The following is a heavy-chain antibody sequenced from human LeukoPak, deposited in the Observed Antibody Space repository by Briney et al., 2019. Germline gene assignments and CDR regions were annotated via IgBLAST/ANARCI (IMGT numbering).Heavy chain of an antibody. CDR1: GGTFSSYA. Sequence: ASVKVSCKASGGTFSSYAISWVRQAPGQGLEWMGGIIPIFGTASYAQKFQGRVTSTTDESTSTAYMELSSLRSEDTAVYYCAGRYDYVWGSLDYWGQGTLVTVSS. V-gene: IGHV1-69*05. J-gene: IGHJ4*02. CDR2: IIPIFGTA. D-gene: IGHD3-16*01. CDR3: AGRYDYVWGSLDY.